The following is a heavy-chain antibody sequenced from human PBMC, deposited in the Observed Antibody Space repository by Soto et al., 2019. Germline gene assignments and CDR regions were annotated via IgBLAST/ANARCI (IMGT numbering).Heavy chain of an antibody. CDR2: AYYSVTA. J-gene: IGHJ3*01. Sequence: PSATLSLTFTLFRHPISSTNYYSHWVTPPPGEGIEWIVSAYYSVTAYYSPFLKSRITISVDTSKNQFSLKLDSVTAADTAVYDCARIEAPGSVDVWGEGTMVT. CDR3: ARIEAPGSVDV. CDR1: RHPISSTNYY. D-gene: IGHD1-1*01. V-gene: IGHV4-39*01.